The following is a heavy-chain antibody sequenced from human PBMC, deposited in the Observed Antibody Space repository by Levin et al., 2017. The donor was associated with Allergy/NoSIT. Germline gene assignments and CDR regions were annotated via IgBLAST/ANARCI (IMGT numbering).Heavy chain of an antibody. CDR2: ISGYSGNT. J-gene: IGHJ3*01. CDR3: ARGSLYGTTWYRAFDL. V-gene: IGHV1-18*01. D-gene: IGHD6-13*01. CDR1: GYTLSSYG. Sequence: GESLKISCKPSGYTLSSYGVHWVRQAPGQGLEWMGWISGYSGNTHFAQKVQDRVTLTTDTPTNTAYMELRRLTSDDTAIYYCARGSLYGTTWYRAFDLWGQGTLVTVSS.